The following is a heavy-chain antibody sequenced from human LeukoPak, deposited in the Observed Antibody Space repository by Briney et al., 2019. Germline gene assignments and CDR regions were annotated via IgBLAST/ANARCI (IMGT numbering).Heavy chain of an antibody. CDR3: ARTNSSGWWNYFDY. V-gene: IGHV4-4*07. D-gene: IGHD6-19*01. Sequence: SETLSLTCTVSGGSISSYYWSWIRQPAGKGLEWIGRIYTSGSTNYNPSLKSRVTMSVDTSKNQLSLKLSSVTAADTAVYYCARTNSSGWWNYFDYWGQGTLVTVSS. J-gene: IGHJ4*02. CDR1: GGSISSYY. CDR2: IYTSGST.